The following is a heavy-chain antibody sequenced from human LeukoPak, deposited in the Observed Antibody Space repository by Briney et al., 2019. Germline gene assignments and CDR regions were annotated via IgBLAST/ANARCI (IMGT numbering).Heavy chain of an antibody. V-gene: IGHV3-15*01. CDR2: IKSKTDGGTT. Sequence: PGGSLRLSCAASGFTFINAWMSWVRQAPGKGLEWIGRIKSKTDGGTTDYAAPVKGRFTISRDDSKNTLYLQMNSLKTEDTAVYYCTTDRLATTPNDHWGQGTLVTVSS. CDR3: TTDRLATTPNDH. CDR1: GFTFINAW. J-gene: IGHJ4*02. D-gene: IGHD6-19*01.